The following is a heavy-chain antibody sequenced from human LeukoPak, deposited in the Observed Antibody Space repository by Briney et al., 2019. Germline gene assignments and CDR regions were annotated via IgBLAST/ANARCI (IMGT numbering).Heavy chain of an antibody. CDR3: ARTSRDYSNYGGYYYYYMDV. CDR1: GGAFSSYA. J-gene: IGHJ6*03. V-gene: IGHV1-69*06. D-gene: IGHD4-11*01. Sequence: GASVKVSCTASGGAFSSYAISWVRQAPGQGLEWMGGIIPIFGTANYAQKFQGRVTITADKSTSTAYMELSSLRSEDTAVYYCARTSRDYSNYGGYYYYYMDVWGKGTTVTVSS. CDR2: IIPIFGTA.